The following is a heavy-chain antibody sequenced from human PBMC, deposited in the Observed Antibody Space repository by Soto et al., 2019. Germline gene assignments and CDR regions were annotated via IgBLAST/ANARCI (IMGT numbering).Heavy chain of an antibody. CDR1: GFTVSTNY. CDR3: ARARGFCSGTSCYPNWFGP. V-gene: IGHV3-53*02. CDR2: IYSGGST. D-gene: IGHD2-2*01. Sequence: EVQLVETGGGLIQPGGSLRLSCAASGFTVSTNYMSWVRQAPGKGLEWVSVIYSGGSTYYADSVKGRFTISRDYSMNTLSLQMNSRRADDTAVYHCARARGFCSGTSCYPNWFGPWGQGSLVTVSS. J-gene: IGHJ5*02.